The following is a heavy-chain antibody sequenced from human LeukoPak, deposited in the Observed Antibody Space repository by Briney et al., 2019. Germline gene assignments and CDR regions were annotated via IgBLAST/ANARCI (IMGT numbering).Heavy chain of an antibody. J-gene: IGHJ6*02. Sequence: GASVKVSCKASGYTFTSYGISWVRQAPGQGLEWMGWISAYNGNTNYAQKLQGRVTMTTDTSTSTAYMELRSLRSDDPAVYYCARDRLAYSSGWYLVPADAYYYYGMDVWGQGTTVTVSS. CDR2: ISAYNGNT. CDR3: ARDRLAYSSGWYLVPADAYYYYGMDV. D-gene: IGHD6-19*01. V-gene: IGHV1-18*01. CDR1: GYTFTSYG.